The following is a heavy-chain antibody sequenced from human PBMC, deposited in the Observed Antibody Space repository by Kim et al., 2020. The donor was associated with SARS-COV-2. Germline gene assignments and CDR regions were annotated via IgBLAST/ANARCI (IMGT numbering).Heavy chain of an antibody. CDR2: ISYDGSNK. Sequence: GGSLRLSCAASGFTFSSYGMHWVRQAPGKGLEWVAVISYDGSNKYYADSVKGRFTISRDNSNNPLNLQMNSLRAEDTAVYYCARDGHDYWGQGTLVTVSS. CDR1: GFTFSSYG. V-gene: IGHV3-33*05. J-gene: IGHJ4*02. CDR3: ARDGHDY.